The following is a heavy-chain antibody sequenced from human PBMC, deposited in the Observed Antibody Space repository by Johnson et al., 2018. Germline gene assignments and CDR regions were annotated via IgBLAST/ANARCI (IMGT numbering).Heavy chain of an antibody. J-gene: IGHJ4*02. V-gene: IGHV1-8*01. Sequence: QVQLVESGAEAKKPGASVKVSCKASGYTFTSYDINWVRRATGQGLEWMGWMNSTSGNTGYAQKFLGRVTLTRTTSITTAYMELSSLSSEDTVGYYCARGTYGSDYWGQGTRVTVSS. CDR1: GYTFTSYD. CDR2: MNSTSGNT. D-gene: IGHD3-10*01. CDR3: ARGTYGSDY.